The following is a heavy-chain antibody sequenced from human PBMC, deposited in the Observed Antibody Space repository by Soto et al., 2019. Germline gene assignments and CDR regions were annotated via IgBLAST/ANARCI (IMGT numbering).Heavy chain of an antibody. Sequence: SVKVSCKASGGTFSSYAISWVRQAPGQGLEWVGGINPIFGTPNYAQKFQGRVTITADEVTSTAYMELTRLTSDDTAVYFCAREGRHFDYWGQGTLVTVSS. CDR1: GGTFSSYA. CDR2: INPIFGTP. J-gene: IGHJ4*02. V-gene: IGHV1-69*13. CDR3: AREGRHFDY.